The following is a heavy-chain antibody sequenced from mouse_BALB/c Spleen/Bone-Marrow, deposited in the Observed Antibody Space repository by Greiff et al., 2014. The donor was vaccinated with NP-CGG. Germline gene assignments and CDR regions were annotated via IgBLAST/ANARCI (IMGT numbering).Heavy chain of an antibody. CDR2: IWAGGST. CDR1: GFSLTSYG. D-gene: IGHD2-3*01. V-gene: IGHV2-9*02. Sequence: VKLMESGPGLVAPSQSLSITCTVSGFSLTSYGVHWVRQPPGKGLEWLGVIWAGGSTNYNSALMSRLNISKDNSKSQVFLKMNSLQTDDKAMYYCVRGGGDGYYNWYFDVWGAGTTVTVSS. J-gene: IGHJ1*01. CDR3: VRGGGDGYYNWYFDV.